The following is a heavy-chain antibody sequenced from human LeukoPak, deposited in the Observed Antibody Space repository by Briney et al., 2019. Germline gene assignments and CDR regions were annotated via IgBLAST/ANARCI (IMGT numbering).Heavy chain of an antibody. CDR3: ANDGVVDPDFASGRFDL. CDR2: INGSGSGK. Sequence: GGSLRLSCAASGFTFSSYGMSWVRQAPGKGLEWVADINGSGSGKYYVDSVKGRFTISRDNAKNTLYLQMNSLRAEDTAVYYCANDGVVDPDFASGRFDLWGQGTLVTVSS. D-gene: IGHD2-15*01. V-gene: IGHV3-7*01. CDR1: GFTFSSYG. J-gene: IGHJ3*01.